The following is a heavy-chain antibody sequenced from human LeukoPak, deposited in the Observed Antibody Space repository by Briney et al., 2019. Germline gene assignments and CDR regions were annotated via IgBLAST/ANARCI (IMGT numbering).Heavy chain of an antibody. CDR1: GFTFSSYG. J-gene: IGHJ4*02. CDR2: INHGGST. D-gene: IGHD6-19*01. V-gene: IGHV4-34*01. Sequence: GSLRLSRAASGFTFSSYGLSWLRQPPGKGLEWIGEINHGGSTNYNPSLKSRVTISVDTSKTQFSLKLSSETAADTAVYYCARGRSDSSGWYDWGQGTLVTVSS. CDR3: ARGRSDSSGWYD.